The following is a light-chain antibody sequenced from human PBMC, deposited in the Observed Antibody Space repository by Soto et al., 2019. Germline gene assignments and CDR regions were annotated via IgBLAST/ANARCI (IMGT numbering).Light chain of an antibody. Sequence: DIVVTQSPATLSLSPGERVTLSCRASQSVSNYLAWYQQKPGQAPRLLIYDASKRATGIPARFSGRGSGTDFTLTISSLEPEDFAVYYCQQRSDWPRTLGQGTKLEIK. J-gene: IGKJ2*01. V-gene: IGKV3-11*01. CDR1: QSVSNY. CDR2: DAS. CDR3: QQRSDWPRT.